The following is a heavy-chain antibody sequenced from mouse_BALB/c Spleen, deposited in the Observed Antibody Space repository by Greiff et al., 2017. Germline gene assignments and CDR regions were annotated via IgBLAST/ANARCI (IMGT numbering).Heavy chain of an antibody. V-gene: IGHV3-6*02. Sequence: LQESGPGLVKPSQSLSLTCSVTGYSITSGYYWNWIRQFPGNKLEWMGYISYDGSNNYNPSLKNRISITRDTSKNQFFLKLNSVTTEDTATYYCARGVYYYAMDYWGQGTSVTVSS. J-gene: IGHJ4*01. CDR2: ISYDGSN. CDR1: GYSITSGYY. CDR3: ARGVYYYAMDY.